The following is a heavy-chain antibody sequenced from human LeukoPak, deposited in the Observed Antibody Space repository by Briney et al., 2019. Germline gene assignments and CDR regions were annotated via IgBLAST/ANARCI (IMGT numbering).Heavy chain of an antibody. CDR1: GGSINYYY. D-gene: IGHD2-15*01. J-gene: IGHJ5*02. V-gene: IGHV4-59*01. Sequence: SETLSLTCTVSGGSINYYYWNWIRQPPGKGLEWIGYIHSSGNTRYNPSLRSRVTMSVETSKNQFSLRLTSVTPADTAVYYCARVGRYCSGGSCYGEDWFDPWGQGTLVTVSS. CDR3: ARVGRYCSGGSCYGEDWFDP. CDR2: IHSSGNT.